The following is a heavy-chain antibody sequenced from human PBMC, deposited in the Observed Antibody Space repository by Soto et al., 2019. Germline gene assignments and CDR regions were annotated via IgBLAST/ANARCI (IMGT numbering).Heavy chain of an antibody. D-gene: IGHD4-4*01. V-gene: IGHV3-23*01. Sequence: GGSLRLSCAASGFTFSSYAMSWVRQAPGKGLEWVSAISGSGGSTYYADSVKGRFTISRDNSKNTLYLQMNSLRAEDTAVYYCARDRDYRINSYDMDVWGQGTTVTVSS. J-gene: IGHJ6*02. CDR3: ARDRDYRINSYDMDV. CDR1: GFTFSSYA. CDR2: ISGSGGST.